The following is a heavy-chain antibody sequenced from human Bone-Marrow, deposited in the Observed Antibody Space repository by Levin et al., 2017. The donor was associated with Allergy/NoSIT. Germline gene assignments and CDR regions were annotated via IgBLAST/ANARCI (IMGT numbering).Heavy chain of an antibody. Sequence: ASVKVSCKASGYIFIGYYIDWVRQAPGQGLEWMGRINPNSGGTNYAQKFQGRLTLTRDTSINTAYMELRSLRSDDTAVFYCASPTTLGNYYDMDVWGQGTTVIVSS. V-gene: IGHV1-2*06. CDR3: ASPTTLGNYYDMDV. D-gene: IGHD1-1*01. CDR2: INPNSGGT. CDR1: GYIFIGYY. J-gene: IGHJ6*02.